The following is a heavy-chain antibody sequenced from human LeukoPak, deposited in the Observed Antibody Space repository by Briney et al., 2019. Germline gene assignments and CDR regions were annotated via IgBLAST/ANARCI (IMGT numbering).Heavy chain of an antibody. CDR2: IWDDGSNK. CDR3: ARHYSSTWNSWFDL. CDR1: GFTFSTYG. D-gene: IGHD2-2*01. V-gene: IGHV3-33*01. Sequence: QTGGSLRLSCAASGFTFSTYGIHWVRQAPGKGLEWVAVIWDDGSNKYYADSVKGRFTISRDNSKNTLYLQMNSLRAEDTAVYYCARHYSSTWNSWFDLWGQGTLVTVSS. J-gene: IGHJ5*02.